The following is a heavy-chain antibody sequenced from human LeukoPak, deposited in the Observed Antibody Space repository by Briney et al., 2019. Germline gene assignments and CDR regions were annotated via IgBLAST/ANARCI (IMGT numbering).Heavy chain of an antibody. CDR1: GFTFSSYA. Sequence: PGGSLRLSCAASGFTFSSYAMSWVRQAPGKGLEWVSAISGSGGSTYYADSVKGRFTISRDNSKNTLYLQMNSLRAEDTAVYYCAKDHNGYNYDPDAFDIWGQGTMVTVSS. CDR3: AKDHNGYNYDPDAFDI. D-gene: IGHD3-22*01. CDR2: ISGSGGST. V-gene: IGHV3-23*01. J-gene: IGHJ3*02.